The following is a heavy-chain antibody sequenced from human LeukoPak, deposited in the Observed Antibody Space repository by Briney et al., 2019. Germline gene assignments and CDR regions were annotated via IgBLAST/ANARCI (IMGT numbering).Heavy chain of an antibody. V-gene: IGHV1-2*02. Sequence: ASVKVSCKASGYSFTGYYIHWVRQAPGQGLEWMGLINPNSGDTKYAQKFQGRVTMTRDTSNNTVYMDLTRLIFDDTAMYYCARDGVFRFEVGDVYYYYMDVWGKGTTVIISS. CDR2: INPNSGDT. J-gene: IGHJ6*03. CDR3: ARDGVFRFEVGDVYYYYMDV. D-gene: IGHD2-21*02. CDR1: GYSFTGYY.